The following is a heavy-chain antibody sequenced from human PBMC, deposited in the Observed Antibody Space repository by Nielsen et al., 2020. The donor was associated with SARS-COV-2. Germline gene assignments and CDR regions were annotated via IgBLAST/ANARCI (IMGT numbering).Heavy chain of an antibody. CDR2: ISAYNGNT. J-gene: IGHJ6*02. D-gene: IGHD6-19*01. Sequence: WVRQAPGQGLEWMGWISAYNGNTNYAQKLQGRVTMTTDTSTSTAYMELRSLRSDDTAVYYCARDKEQWLDGYYYYGMDVWGQGTTVTV. V-gene: IGHV1-18*01. CDR3: ARDKEQWLDGYYYYGMDV.